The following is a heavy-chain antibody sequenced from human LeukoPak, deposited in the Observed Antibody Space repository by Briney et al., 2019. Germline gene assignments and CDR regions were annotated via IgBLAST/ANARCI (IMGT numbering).Heavy chain of an antibody. CDR2: TYHRSKWYN. J-gene: IGHJ4*02. CDR1: GDSVSSNSGA. CDR3: ARGRSYSFDF. D-gene: IGHD1-26*01. V-gene: IGHV6-1*01. Sequence: SQTLSLTCAISGDSVSSNSGAWNWIRQSPSRGLEWLGSTYHRSKWYNEYAASVISRITINPDTSRNQSSLQLNSVTPEDTAVYYCARGRSYSFDFWGQGTLVTVSS.